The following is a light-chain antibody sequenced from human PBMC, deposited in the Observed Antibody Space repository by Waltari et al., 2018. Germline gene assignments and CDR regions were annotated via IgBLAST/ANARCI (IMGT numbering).Light chain of an antibody. CDR3: QQYDGSVLT. Sequence: RATQTINHNVLIWDQQKPGQAPRLIIQGAVSRAAGLPDRFSGSGSGTDFTLTISSLKPEDSAVYYCQQYDGSVLTFGGGTKVEI. V-gene: IGKV3-20*01. CDR1: QTINHNV. J-gene: IGKJ4*01. CDR2: GAV.